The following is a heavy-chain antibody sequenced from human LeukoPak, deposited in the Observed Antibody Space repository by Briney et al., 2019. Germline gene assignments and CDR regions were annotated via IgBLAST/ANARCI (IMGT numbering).Heavy chain of an antibody. V-gene: IGHV3-15*01. J-gene: IGHJ4*02. Sequence: PGGCLSLSCAASGFIFSQAWMSWVSQALGKGLEGGGQIKSKTDGGTTGYAAPVKGRFTISRDDSKNSLYRRMNSLKTEDTAVYYCTTEDYGDYVPDYWGQGTLVTVSS. CDR2: IKSKTDGGTT. D-gene: IGHD4-17*01. CDR1: GFIFSQAW. CDR3: TTEDYGDYVPDY.